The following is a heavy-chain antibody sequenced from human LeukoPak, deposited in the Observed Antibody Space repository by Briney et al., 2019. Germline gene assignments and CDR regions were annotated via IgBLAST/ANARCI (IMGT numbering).Heavy chain of an antibody. V-gene: IGHV4-34*01. CDR3: ARTPKADYYYGMDV. CDR2: INHSGST. D-gene: IGHD6-19*01. J-gene: IGHJ6*04. CDR1: GGSFSGYY. Sequence: SETLSLTCAVYGGSFSGYYWSLIRQPPGKGLEWIGEINHSGSTNYNPSLKSRVTISVDTSKNQFSLKLSSVTAADTAVYYCARTPKADYYYGMDVWGKGTTVTVSS.